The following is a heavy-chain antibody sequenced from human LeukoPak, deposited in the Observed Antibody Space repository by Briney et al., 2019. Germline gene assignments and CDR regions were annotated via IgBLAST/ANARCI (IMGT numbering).Heavy chain of an antibody. CDR1: GYTFTSYY. V-gene: IGHV1-46*01. J-gene: IGHJ6*03. D-gene: IGHD2-2*02. CDR2: INPSGGST. CDR3: ARVAAEVVGVPGAIGFGWLRRDYYYMDV. Sequence: SVKVSCKASGYTFTSYYMHWVRQAPGQGLEWMGIINPSGGSTSYAQKFQGRVTMTRDMSTSTVYMELSSLRSEDTAVYYCARVAAEVVGVPGAIGFGWLRRDYYYMDVWGKGTTDTVSS.